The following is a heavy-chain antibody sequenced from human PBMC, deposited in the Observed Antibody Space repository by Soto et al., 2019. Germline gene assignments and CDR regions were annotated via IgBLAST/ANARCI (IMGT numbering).Heavy chain of an antibody. D-gene: IGHD3-16*01. CDR3: ARALGIRGFFDY. V-gene: IGHV4-59*01. J-gene: IGHJ4*02. Sequence: SETLSLTCTVSGGSISSYYWSWIRQPPGKGLEWIGYIYHSGSTNYNPSLKSRVTISVDTSKNQFSLKLSSVTAADTAVYYCARALGIRGFFDYWGQGTLVTLSS. CDR1: GGSISSYY. CDR2: IYHSGST.